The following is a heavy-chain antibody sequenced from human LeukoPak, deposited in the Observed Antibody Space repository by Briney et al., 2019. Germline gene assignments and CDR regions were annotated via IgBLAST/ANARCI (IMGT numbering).Heavy chain of an antibody. D-gene: IGHD4-23*01. J-gene: IGHJ5*01. CDR3: VGGHDLEFEF. V-gene: IGHV3-53*01. CDR2: IYAGGNT. Sequence: PGGSLRLSCAASGFSVGTNYMTWVRQAPGKGLEWVSMIYAGGNTYYRDSVKGRFTIPRDSSKNTVFLHMSGLRDDDTAVYYCVGGHDLEFEFWGQGTLVIVSS. CDR1: GFSVGTNY.